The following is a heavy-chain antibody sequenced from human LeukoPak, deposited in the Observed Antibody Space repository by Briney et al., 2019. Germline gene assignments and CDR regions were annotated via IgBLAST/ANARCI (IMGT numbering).Heavy chain of an antibody. CDR2: INPNSGGT. D-gene: IGHD2-2*01. CDR1: GYTFTGYY. V-gene: IGHV1-2*02. Sequence: GASVKVSCKASGYTFTGYYMHWVRQAPGQGLEWMGWINPNSGGTNYAQKFQGRVTMTRDTSISTAYMELSRLRSDDTAVYYCARGPDIVVVPAARYYFDYWGQGTLVPVSS. CDR3: ARGPDIVVVPAARYYFDY. J-gene: IGHJ4*02.